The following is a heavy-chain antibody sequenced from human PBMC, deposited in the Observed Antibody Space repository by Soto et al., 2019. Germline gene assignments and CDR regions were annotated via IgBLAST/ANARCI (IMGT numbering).Heavy chain of an antibody. V-gene: IGHV3-23*01. CDR2: ISCCGGST. CDR1: GFNFKKFA. Sequence: GSLRLSCVAAGFNFKKFAMSWVRQAPGEGLEWVSGISCCGGSTSYADSVKGRFSIARDDSTNTLSLQMNNLRVEDTAQYYCQKAGGEQWLFPHLDKWAQGP. J-gene: IGHJ4*02. D-gene: IGHD6-19*01. CDR3: QKAGGEQWLFPHLDK.